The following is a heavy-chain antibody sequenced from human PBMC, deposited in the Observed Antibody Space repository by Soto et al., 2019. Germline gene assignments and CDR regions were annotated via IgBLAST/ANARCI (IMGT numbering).Heavy chain of an antibody. CDR2: ISYDGSNE. V-gene: IGHV3-30-3*01. CDR1: GFTFSNFP. CDR3: ARGGLGSGWYHFDS. Sequence: QVQLVXSXXXXXXXGRSLRLSCAASGFTFSNFPIHWVRQPPGKGLEWVAVISYDGSNEYYADSVKGRFTISRDNSKNTLDLQMNSLRPEDTAVYYCARGGLGSGWYHFDSWGQGTLVTVSS. D-gene: IGHD6-19*01. J-gene: IGHJ4*02.